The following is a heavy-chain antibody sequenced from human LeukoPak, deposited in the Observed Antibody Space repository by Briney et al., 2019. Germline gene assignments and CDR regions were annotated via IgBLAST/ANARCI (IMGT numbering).Heavy chain of an antibody. Sequence: PGGSLRLSCAASGFSFSNSGMHWVRQAPGKGLEWVAGMWFGEGSQYYADSVKGRFIISRDNSKNTLFLEMNSLRAEDTAVYYCATAPSACGGDCFTLGYWGQGTLVTVSS. CDR2: MWFGEGSQ. D-gene: IGHD2-21*02. V-gene: IGHV3-33*08. CDR3: ATAPSACGGDCFTLGY. CDR1: GFSFSNSG. J-gene: IGHJ4*02.